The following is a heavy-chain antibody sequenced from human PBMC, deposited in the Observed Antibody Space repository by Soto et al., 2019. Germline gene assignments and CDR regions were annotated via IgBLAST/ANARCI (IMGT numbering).Heavy chain of an antibody. D-gene: IGHD3-22*01. Sequence: AGSLRLSCAASGFTFSSYAMHWVRQAPGKGLEWVAVISYDGSNKYYADSVKGRFTISRDNSKNTLYLQMNSLRAEDTAVYYCARVPYDSSGYYYGEYFQHWGQGTLVTVSS. V-gene: IGHV3-30-3*01. CDR2: ISYDGSNK. J-gene: IGHJ1*01. CDR3: ARVPYDSSGYYYGEYFQH. CDR1: GFTFSSYA.